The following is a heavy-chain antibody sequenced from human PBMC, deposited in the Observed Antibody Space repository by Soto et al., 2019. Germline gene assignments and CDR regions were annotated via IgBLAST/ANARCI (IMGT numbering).Heavy chain of an antibody. CDR3: VRGVGGYCISTSCDALDI. D-gene: IGHD2-2*01. Sequence: GESLKISCQGSGYSFTSYWIGWVRQMPGKGLEWMGIIYPGDSDTRYSPSFQGQVTISADKSISTAYLQCSSLEASDTAMYYCVRGVGGYCISTSCDALDIWGQGTMVTVSS. CDR1: GYSFTSYW. V-gene: IGHV5-51*01. CDR2: IYPGDSDT. J-gene: IGHJ3*02.